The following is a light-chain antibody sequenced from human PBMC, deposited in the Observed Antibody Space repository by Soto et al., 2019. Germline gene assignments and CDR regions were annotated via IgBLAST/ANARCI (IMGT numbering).Light chain of an antibody. CDR3: KQRSNWPPIT. J-gene: IGKJ5*01. V-gene: IGKV3-11*01. CDR1: ASVKTL. Sequence: IVLRQSPATVWLSXGERATLLCRASASVKTLLVRYQQRPGKAARILXXDESHRAAGIQARLSGSGFGKDFTLNISSLEPEEAAVYYCKQRSNWPPITFGQGTRLEI. CDR2: DES.